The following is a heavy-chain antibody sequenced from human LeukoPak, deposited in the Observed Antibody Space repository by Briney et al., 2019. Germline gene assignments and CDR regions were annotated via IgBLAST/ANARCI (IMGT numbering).Heavy chain of an antibody. V-gene: IGHV4-59*12. CDR1: GGSISSYY. CDR3: ARASYYDFWSGYYPFDY. D-gene: IGHD3-3*01. CDR2: IYYSGST. J-gene: IGHJ4*02. Sequence: SETLSLTCTVSGGSISSYYWSWIRQPPGKELEWIGYIYYSGSTNYNPSLKSRVTISVDTSKNQFSLKLSSVTAADTAVYYCARASYYDFWSGYYPFDYWGQGTLVTVSS.